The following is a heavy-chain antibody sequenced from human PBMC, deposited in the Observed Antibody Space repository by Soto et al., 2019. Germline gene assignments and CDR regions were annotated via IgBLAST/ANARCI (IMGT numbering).Heavy chain of an antibody. D-gene: IGHD6-6*01. CDR1: GFTFSSYA. CDR2: ISGSGGST. V-gene: IGHV3-23*01. Sequence: SVRLSCAASGFTFSSYAMTWVRQAPGKGLEWVSGISGSGGSTYYADSVKGRFTISRDNSKNTLDLQMGGLTAEDTAVYYCAKDRVSSFYYYYVMAFWAQGTTVPVSS. CDR3: AKDRVSSFYYYYVMAF. J-gene: IGHJ6*02.